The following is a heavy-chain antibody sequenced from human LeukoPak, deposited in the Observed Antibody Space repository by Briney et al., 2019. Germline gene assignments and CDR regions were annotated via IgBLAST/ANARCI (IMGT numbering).Heavy chain of an antibody. CDR1: GFTFSSYD. D-gene: IGHD2-2*01. CDR3: ARGCSSTSCNDAFDI. V-gene: IGHV3-13*01. Sequence: GGSLRLSCAASGFTFSSYDMHWVRQATGKGLGWVSAIGTAGDTYYPGSVKGRFTISRENAKNSLYLQMNSLRAEDTAVYYCARGCSSTSCNDAFDIWGQGTMVTVSS. J-gene: IGHJ3*02. CDR2: IGTAGDT.